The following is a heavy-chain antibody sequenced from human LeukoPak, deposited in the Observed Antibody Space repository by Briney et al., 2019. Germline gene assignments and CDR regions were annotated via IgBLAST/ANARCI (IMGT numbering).Heavy chain of an antibody. CDR3: ARTDAMVVVFDY. D-gene: IGHD5-18*01. V-gene: IGHV4-30-4*01. CDR1: GGSISSGDYY. Sequence: SETLSLTCTVSGGSISSGDYYWSWIRQPPGKGLEWIGYIYYSGSTYYNPSLKSRVTISVDASKNQFSLKLSSVTAADTAVYYCARTDAMVVVFDYWGQGTLVTVSS. J-gene: IGHJ4*02. CDR2: IYYSGST.